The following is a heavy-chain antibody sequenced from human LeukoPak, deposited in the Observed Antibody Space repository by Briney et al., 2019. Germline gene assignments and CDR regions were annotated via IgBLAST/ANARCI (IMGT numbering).Heavy chain of an antibody. D-gene: IGHD2-2*01. CDR3: TRGRCASCYGDSGLDP. Sequence: GGSLRLSCAASGFTISRYDIHWVRQVTGKGLERVSFYQDSMKGRFTISRDTVRNSVYLQMGSLRPDDTAVYYCTRGRCASCYGDSGLDPWGQGTLVTVSS. V-gene: IGHV3-13*01. J-gene: IGHJ5*02. CDR1: GFTISRYD.